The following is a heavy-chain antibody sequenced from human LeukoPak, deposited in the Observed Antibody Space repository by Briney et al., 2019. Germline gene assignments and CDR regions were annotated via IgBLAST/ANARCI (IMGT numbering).Heavy chain of an antibody. CDR2: IYSGGGT. V-gene: IGHV3-53*01. Sequence: PAGSLRLSCAASGFTVSSNYMTWVRQAPGKGLEWVSVIYSGGGTYYADSVKGRFTISRDNSKNTLYLQMNSLRAEDTAVYYCARDNGRSSGLYYYLEYWGQGTLVTVSS. CDR3: ARDNGRSSGLYYYLEY. CDR1: GFTVSSNY. J-gene: IGHJ4*02. D-gene: IGHD6-19*01.